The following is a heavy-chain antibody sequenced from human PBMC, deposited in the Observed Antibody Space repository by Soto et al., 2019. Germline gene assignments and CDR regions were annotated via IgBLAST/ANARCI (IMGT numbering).Heavy chain of an antibody. V-gene: IGHV4-61*01. CDR1: GGSVSSGSYY. D-gene: IGHD3-3*01. CDR2: IYYSGST. J-gene: IGHJ5*02. CDR3: ARTLTIFGVVIEVRWFDP. Sequence: SETLSLTCTVSGGSVSSGSYYWSWIRQPPGKGLEWIGYIYYSGSTNYNPSIKSRVTISVDTSKNQFSLKLSSVTAADTAVYYCARTLTIFGVVIEVRWFDPWGQGTLVTVSS.